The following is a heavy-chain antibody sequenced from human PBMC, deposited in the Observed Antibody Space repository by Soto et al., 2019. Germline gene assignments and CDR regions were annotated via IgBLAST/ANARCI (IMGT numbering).Heavy chain of an antibody. CDR3: ASNAWNFVTPRDY. CDR2: TYYRSQFFH. D-gene: IGHD1-7*01. J-gene: IGHJ4*02. CDR1: GDTISSNSAA. V-gene: IGHV6-1*01. Sequence: QVQLQLSGPGLVKPSQALSLTCVISGDTISSNSAAWIWVRQSPSRGLEWLGRTYYRSQFFHDYGISVKSRININADTSKNQFPLQLNSVTPEDTAVYYCASNAWNFVTPRDYSGQGILVTVSS.